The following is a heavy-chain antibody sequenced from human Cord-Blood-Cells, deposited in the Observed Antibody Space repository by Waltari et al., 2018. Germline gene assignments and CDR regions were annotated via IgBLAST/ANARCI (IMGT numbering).Heavy chain of an antibody. V-gene: IGHV4-34*01. CDR1: GGSFSGYY. Sequence: QVQLQQWGAGLLKPSETLSLTCAVYGGSFSGYYWSCLRQPPGKGLEWIGEINHSGSTNYNPSLKSRVTISVDTSKNQFSLKLSSVTAADTAVYYCARGRGYSYGYRFDPWGQGTLVTVSS. CDR2: INHSGST. D-gene: IGHD5-18*01. J-gene: IGHJ5*02. CDR3: ARGRGYSYGYRFDP.